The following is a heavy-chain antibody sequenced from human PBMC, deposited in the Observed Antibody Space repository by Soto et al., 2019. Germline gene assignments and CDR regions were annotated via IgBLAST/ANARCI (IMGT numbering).Heavy chain of an antibody. CDR3: AKASRFVVYVWGSYRSSWEFFDY. CDR2: ISGSGGTT. CDR1: GFTFENYA. J-gene: IGHJ4*02. V-gene: IGHV3-23*01. D-gene: IGHD3-16*02. Sequence: LRLSCVASGFTFENYAMSWVRQAPGKGLEWVSAISGSGGTTYYSDSVKGRFTISRDNSKNTLYLQMNSLRAEDTAVYYCAKASRFVVYVWGSYRSSWEFFDYWGQGTLVTVSS.